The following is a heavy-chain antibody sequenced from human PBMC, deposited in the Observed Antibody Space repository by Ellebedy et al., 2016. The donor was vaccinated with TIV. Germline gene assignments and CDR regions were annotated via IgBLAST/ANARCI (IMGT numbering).Heavy chain of an antibody. CDR1: GFRFPSYA. D-gene: IGHD2/OR15-2a*01. Sequence: GESLKISXAASGFRFPSYAMNWVRQAPGKGLEWVSGISGSDGSTNYVDSVKGRFIISRDNSKNTLFLQMNSLRIEDTAVYFCAKVLVFYRSGDDGGRALDFWGQGTVVTVSP. J-gene: IGHJ4*02. CDR3: AKVLVFYRSGDDGGRALDF. CDR2: ISGSDGST. V-gene: IGHV3-23*01.